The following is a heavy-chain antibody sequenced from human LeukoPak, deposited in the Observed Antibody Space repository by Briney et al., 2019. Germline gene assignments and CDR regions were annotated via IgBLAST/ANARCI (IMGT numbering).Heavy chain of an antibody. CDR3: ARRLGSSWSRYYYMDV. D-gene: IGHD6-13*01. V-gene: IGHV4-34*01. Sequence: SETLSLTCAVYGGSFSGYYWSWIRQPPGKGLEWIGEINHSGSTNYNPSLKSRVTISVDTSKNQFSLKLSSVTAADTAVYYCARRLGSSWSRYYYMDVWGKGTTVTISS. CDR1: GGSFSGYY. J-gene: IGHJ6*03. CDR2: INHSGST.